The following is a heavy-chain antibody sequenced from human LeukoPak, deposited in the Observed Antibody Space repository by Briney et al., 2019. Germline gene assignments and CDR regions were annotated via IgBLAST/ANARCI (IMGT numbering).Heavy chain of an antibody. D-gene: IGHD6-13*01. CDR2: ISSSSSYI. V-gene: IGHV3-21*04. CDR1: GFTFSSYS. CDR3: AKDLRHRYSSSWSDAFDI. J-gene: IGHJ3*02. Sequence: GGSLRLSCAASGFTFSSYSMNWVRQAPGKGLEWVSSISSSSSYIYYADSVKGRFTISRDNSKNTLYLQMNSLRAEDTAVYYCAKDLRHRYSSSWSDAFDIWGQGTMVTVSS.